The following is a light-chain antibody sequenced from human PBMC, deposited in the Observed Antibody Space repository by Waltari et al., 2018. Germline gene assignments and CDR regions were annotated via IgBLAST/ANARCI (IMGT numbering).Light chain of an antibody. CDR1: SSAIGGYNY. CDR3: SSYAGTNTL. Sequence: QAALTQPPSVSGSPGQSVTIPCTRTSSAIGGYNYLSWYQQHPGKAPQLMIFDVNKRPSGVSDRFSGSKSGNTASLTISGLQAEDEADYYCSSYAGTNTLFGGGTRLTVL. V-gene: IGLV2-11*01. CDR2: DVN. J-gene: IGLJ2*01.